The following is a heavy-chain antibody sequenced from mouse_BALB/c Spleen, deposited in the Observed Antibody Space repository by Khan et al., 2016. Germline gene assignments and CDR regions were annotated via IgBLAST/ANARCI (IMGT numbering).Heavy chain of an antibody. V-gene: IGHV6-6*02. CDR1: GFTFSNYW. CDR3: TTGFAY. J-gene: IGHJ3*01. Sequence: EVKLEESGGGLVQPGGSMKLSCVASGFTFSNYWMNWVRQSPEKGLEWVAEIRLKSNNYATHYAESVKGRFTISRDASKSSVYLQMNNLRAEDTGIYYCTTGFAYWGQGTLVTVSA. CDR2: IRLKSNNYAT.